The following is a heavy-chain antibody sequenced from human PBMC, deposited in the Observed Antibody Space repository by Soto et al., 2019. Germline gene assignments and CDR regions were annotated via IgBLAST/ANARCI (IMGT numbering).Heavy chain of an antibody. J-gene: IGHJ6*02. CDR3: ASRGYSYGFSLGMDV. V-gene: IGHV4-30-4*01. CDR2: IYYSGST. Sequence: SETLSLTCTVSGGSISSGDYYWSWIRQPPGKGLEWIGYIYYSGSTYYNPSLKSRVTISLDTSKNQFSLKLNSVTAADTAVYYCASRGYSYGFSLGMDVWGQGTTVTVSS. D-gene: IGHD5-18*01. CDR1: GGSISSGDYY.